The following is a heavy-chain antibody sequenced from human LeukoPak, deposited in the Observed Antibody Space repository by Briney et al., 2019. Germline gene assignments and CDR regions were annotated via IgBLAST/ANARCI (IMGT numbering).Heavy chain of an antibody. Sequence: SETLSLTCAVSGGSISSSYWSWIRQPPGKGLEWIGRIYTSGSTNYNPSLKSRVTMSVDTSKNQFSLKLSSVTAADTAVYYCARESLRYRDYGDYSNFDYWGQGTLVTVSS. D-gene: IGHD4-17*01. J-gene: IGHJ4*02. CDR2: IYTSGST. CDR3: ARESLRYRDYGDYSNFDY. V-gene: IGHV4-4*07. CDR1: GGSISSSY.